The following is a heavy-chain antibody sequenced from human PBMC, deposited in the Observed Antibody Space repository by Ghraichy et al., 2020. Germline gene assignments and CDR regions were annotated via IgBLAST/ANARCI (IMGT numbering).Heavy chain of an antibody. CDR2: ISSSGDFI. J-gene: IGHJ4*02. V-gene: IGHV3-21*06. D-gene: IGHD6-19*01. Sequence: GGSLRLSCAASGFSFSGCSMIWVRQAPGKGLEWVSSISSSGDFIQYADSVRGRFTISRDNPKNLLYLQMSSLTDEDTAMYYCARACTSGWTFDYWGQGILVTVSS. CDR1: GFSFSGCS. CDR3: ARACTSGWTFDY.